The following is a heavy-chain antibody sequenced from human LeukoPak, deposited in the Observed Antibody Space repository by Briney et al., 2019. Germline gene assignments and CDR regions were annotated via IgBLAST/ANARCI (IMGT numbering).Heavy chain of an antibody. CDR2: ISYDGRNK. CDR1: GFTVSSNY. J-gene: IGHJ4*02. Sequence: GGSLRLSCAASGFTVSSNYMSWVRQAPGKGLEWVAVISYDGRNKYYADSVKGRFIISRDNSKNTLYLQMNSLRAEDTAVYYCAKDSPDAYFDYWGQGTLVTVSS. CDR3: AKDSPDAYFDY. D-gene: IGHD1-14*01. V-gene: IGHV3-30*18.